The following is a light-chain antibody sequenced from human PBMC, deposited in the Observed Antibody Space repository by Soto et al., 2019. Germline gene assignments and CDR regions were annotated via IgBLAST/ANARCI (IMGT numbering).Light chain of an antibody. CDR1: QGISSY. V-gene: IGKV1-9*01. CDR2: AAS. Sequence: DIQLTQSPSFLSASVGDRVTITCRASQGISSYLAWYQQKPGKAPKLLIYAASTLQSGVPSRFSGSGSGTEFTLTSSSLQHEDFATYYCQQFNSYPRTFGQGTKLEIK. CDR3: QQFNSYPRT. J-gene: IGKJ2*01.